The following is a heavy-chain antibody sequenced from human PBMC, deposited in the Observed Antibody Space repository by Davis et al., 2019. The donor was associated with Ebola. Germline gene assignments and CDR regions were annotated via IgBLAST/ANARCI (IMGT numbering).Heavy chain of an antibody. CDR1: GDTFISYA. D-gene: IGHD3-22*01. Sequence: ASVKVSCKASGDTFISYAISWVRQAPGQGLEWMGIINPSDGDTRYAQKFQGRVTMTRDTSTNTVYMDLSSLRSEDTAVYYCARAIYYYDGSAYSDFWGQGTLVTVSS. CDR2: INPSDGDT. V-gene: IGHV1-46*01. CDR3: ARAIYYYDGSAYSDF. J-gene: IGHJ4*02.